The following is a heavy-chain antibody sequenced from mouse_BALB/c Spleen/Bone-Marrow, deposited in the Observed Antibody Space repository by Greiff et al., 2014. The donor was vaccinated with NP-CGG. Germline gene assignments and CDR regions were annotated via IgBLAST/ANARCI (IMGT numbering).Heavy chain of an antibody. Sequence: EVQLQQSGAELVKPVASVKLSCTASGFNIKDTYMHWVKQRPEQGLEWIGRIDPANGNTKYDPKFQGKATITADTSSNTAYLQLSSLTSEDTAVYYCARWEYYAMDYWGQGTSVTVSS. V-gene: IGHV14-3*02. CDR2: IDPANGNT. D-gene: IGHD4-1*01. CDR3: ARWEYYAMDY. CDR1: GFNIKDTY. J-gene: IGHJ4*01.